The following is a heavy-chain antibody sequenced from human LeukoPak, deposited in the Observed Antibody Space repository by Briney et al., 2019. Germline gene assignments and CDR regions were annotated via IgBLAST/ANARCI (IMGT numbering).Heavy chain of an antibody. J-gene: IGHJ6*02. V-gene: IGHV4-30-2*01. CDR1: GGSISGGGYS. CDR3: ARRARRDGYNWGDYYYYYGMDV. CDR2: IYHSGST. Sequence: KPSQTLSLTCAVSGGSISGGGYSWSWIRQPPGKGLEWIGYIYHSGSTYYNPSLKSRVTISVDRSKNQFSLKLSSVTAADTAVYYCARRARRDGYNWGDYYYYYGMDVWGQGTTVTVSS. D-gene: IGHD5-24*01.